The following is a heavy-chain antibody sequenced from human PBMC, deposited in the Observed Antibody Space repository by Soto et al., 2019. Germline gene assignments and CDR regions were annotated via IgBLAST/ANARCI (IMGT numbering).Heavy chain of an antibody. CDR3: AQGGESSSWYWSLVY. V-gene: IGHV3-30*18. J-gene: IGHJ4*02. CDR2: ISYDGINK. D-gene: IGHD6-13*01. Sequence: QVQLVESGGGVVQPGRSLRLSCVASGFTFSNYGIHWVRQAPGKGLEWVAVISYDGINKYYGGSVKGRFTISRDNSKNMLYLQMNSLRTEDTSVYYCAQGGESSSWYWSLVYWGQGTLVTVSS. CDR1: GFTFSNYG.